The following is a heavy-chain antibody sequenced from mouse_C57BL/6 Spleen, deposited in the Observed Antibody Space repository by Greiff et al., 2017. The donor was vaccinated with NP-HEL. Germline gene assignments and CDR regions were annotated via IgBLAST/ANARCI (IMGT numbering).Heavy chain of an antibody. J-gene: IGHJ4*01. D-gene: IGHD1-1*02. Sequence: VQLQQSGAELVRPGTSVKVSCKASGYAFTNYLIEWVKQRPGQGLEWIGVINPGSGGTNYNEKFKGKATLTADKSSSTAYMQLSSLTSEDSAVYFCARWGGPYAMDYWGQGTSVTVSS. CDR2: INPGSGGT. V-gene: IGHV1-54*01. CDR3: ARWGGPYAMDY. CDR1: GYAFTNYL.